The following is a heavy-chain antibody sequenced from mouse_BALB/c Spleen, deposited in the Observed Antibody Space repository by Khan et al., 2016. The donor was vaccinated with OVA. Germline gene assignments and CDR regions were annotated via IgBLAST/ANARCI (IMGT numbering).Heavy chain of an antibody. Sequence: QVQLKQSGAELVRPGASVKLSCKTSGYIFTSYWIHWVKQRSGQGLEWIARIYPGTDNSYYNEKFKDKATLTADKSSSTAYMQLSSLKSEDSDVYFWAREEALFHFDHWGQGTTLTVSS. CDR1: GYIFTSYW. CDR3: AREEALFHFDH. D-gene: IGHD3-2*02. V-gene: IGHV1-76*01. CDR2: IYPGTDNS. J-gene: IGHJ2*01.